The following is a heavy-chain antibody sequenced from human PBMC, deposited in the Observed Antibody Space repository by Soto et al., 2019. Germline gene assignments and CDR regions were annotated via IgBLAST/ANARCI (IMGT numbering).Heavy chain of an antibody. CDR3: ARVSATGTRWSGP. Sequence: SETLSLTCTVSGGSFNSGAYYWGWIRRHPGKGLEWIGYLSYRGTTYYSPSLKSRLTMSLDTSKNQFSLKLNSVTAADTAVYYCARVSATGTRWSGPWGPGPLVTVSS. CDR2: LSYRGTT. CDR1: GGSFNSGAYY. D-gene: IGHD6-13*01. V-gene: IGHV4-31*03. J-gene: IGHJ5*02.